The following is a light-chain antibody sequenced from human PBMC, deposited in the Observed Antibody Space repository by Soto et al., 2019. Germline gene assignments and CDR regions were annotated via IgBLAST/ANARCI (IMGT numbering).Light chain of an antibody. CDR1: SSDVGGYNY. J-gene: IGLJ1*01. Sequence: QSVLTQPASVSGSPGQSITISCTGTSSDVGGYNYVSWYQQHPGKAPKLMIYDVSNRPSGVSNRFSGSKSGNTASLTISGLQAEDEADYYCSSYTSSSTPPVFGTGTKLTVL. CDR2: DVS. V-gene: IGLV2-14*01. CDR3: SSYTSSSTPPV.